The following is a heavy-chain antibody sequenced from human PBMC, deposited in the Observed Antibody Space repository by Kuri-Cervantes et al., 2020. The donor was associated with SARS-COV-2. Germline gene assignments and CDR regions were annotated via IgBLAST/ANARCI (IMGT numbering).Heavy chain of an antibody. J-gene: IGHJ6*03. Sequence: ASVKVSCKASGYTFTSYYMHWVRQAPGQGLEWMGIINPSGGSTSYAQKFQGRVTMTRDTSTSTAYMELSSLRSEDTAVYYCARSRQEGYGGDYYMDVWGKGTTVTVSS. CDR3: ARSRQEGYGGDYYMDV. CDR2: INPSGGST. CDR1: GYTFTSYY. D-gene: IGHD1-1*01. V-gene: IGHV1-46*03.